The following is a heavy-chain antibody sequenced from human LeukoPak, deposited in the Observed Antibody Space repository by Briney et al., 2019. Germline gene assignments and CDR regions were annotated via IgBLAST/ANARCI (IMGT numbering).Heavy chain of an antibody. D-gene: IGHD2-21*02. V-gene: IGHV3-64D*06. CDR2: ISKNGGNT. J-gene: IGHJ4*02. Sequence: GGSLRLSCLGSGFTFSWYGMNWVRQAPGRGLEYVSAISKNGGNTYYVDSVKGRFTISRDNSKNTLYLQMNSLRVEDTAVYFCVKDLSDRDVDYWGQGTLITVSS. CDR3: VKDLSDRDVDY. CDR1: GFTFSWYG.